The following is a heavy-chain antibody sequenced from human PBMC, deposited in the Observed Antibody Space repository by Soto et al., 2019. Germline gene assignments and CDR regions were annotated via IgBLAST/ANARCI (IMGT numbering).Heavy chain of an antibody. Sequence: GGSLRLSCTASGFTFGDYAMSWVRQAPGKGLEWVGFIRSKAYGGTTEYAASVKGRFTISRDDSKSIAYLQMNSLKTEDTAVYYCTREWAISGSYDYWGQGTLVTVSS. D-gene: IGHD1-26*01. J-gene: IGHJ4*02. V-gene: IGHV3-49*04. CDR3: TREWAISGSYDY. CDR1: GFTFGDYA. CDR2: IRSKAYGGTT.